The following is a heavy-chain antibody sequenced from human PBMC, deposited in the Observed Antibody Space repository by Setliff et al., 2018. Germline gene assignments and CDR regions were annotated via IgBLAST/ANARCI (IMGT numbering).Heavy chain of an antibody. D-gene: IGHD3-22*01. CDR3: ARDAPKVVDKFDL. J-gene: IGHJ3*01. CDR2: ISPYNGNT. CDR1: GYTFTKYG. Sequence: AASVKVSCKAFGYTFTKYGIDWVRQAPGQGLEWLGWISPYNGNTDYVYNVRDRITMTTDTSTGTAYMELRNLTSDDSAVYYCARDAPKVVDKFDLWGQGTKVTVSS. V-gene: IGHV1-18*01.